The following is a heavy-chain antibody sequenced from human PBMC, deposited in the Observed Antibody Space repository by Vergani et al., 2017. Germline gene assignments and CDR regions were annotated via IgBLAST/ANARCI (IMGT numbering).Heavy chain of an antibody. D-gene: IGHD3-10*01. V-gene: IGHV3-30*18. CDR1: GFSFSSHA. CDR3: AKAGSVTSGSLQYNFYMDV. J-gene: IGHJ6*03. CDR2: ISNEGSKK. Sequence: QVQLAESGGGRVQPGRSLRLSCAASGFSFSSHAIHWVRQAPGKGLECVAVISNEGSKKYYADSVKGRFTISRDNSKNTLDLQMNSLRTQDTAVYYCAKAGSVTSGSLQYNFYMDVWGKGTTVTVS.